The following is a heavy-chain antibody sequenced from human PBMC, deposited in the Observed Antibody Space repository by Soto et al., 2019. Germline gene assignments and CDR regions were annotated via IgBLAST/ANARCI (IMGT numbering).Heavy chain of an antibody. D-gene: IGHD6-19*01. CDR1: GGTFSSYT. CDR2: IIPILGIA. Sequence: ASVKVSCKASGGTFSSYTISWVRQAPGQGLEWMGRIIPILGIANYAQKFQGRVTITADKSTSTAYMELSSLRSEDTAVYYCARHLNKIAVAYYWGQGTLVTVSS. J-gene: IGHJ4*02. V-gene: IGHV1-69*02. CDR3: ARHLNKIAVAYY.